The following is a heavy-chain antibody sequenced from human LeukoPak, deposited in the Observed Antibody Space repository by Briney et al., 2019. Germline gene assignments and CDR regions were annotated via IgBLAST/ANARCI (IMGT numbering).Heavy chain of an antibody. V-gene: IGHV4-39*01. CDR3: ARHYLSDGILSTFDP. Sequence: SETLSLTCTVAGGSISSSPYYWGWLRHPPGKGLDWIGTIYYRGSTCSNPSLNGRVPISLDTSKTQFSLRLRSVTAADTALYYCARHYLSDGILSTFDPWGQGTLVTVSS. CDR2: IYYRGST. J-gene: IGHJ5*02. D-gene: IGHD2-2*01. CDR1: GGSISSSPYY.